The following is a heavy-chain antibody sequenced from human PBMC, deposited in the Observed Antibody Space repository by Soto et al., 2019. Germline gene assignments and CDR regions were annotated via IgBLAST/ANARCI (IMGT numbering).Heavy chain of an antibody. J-gene: IGHJ6*02. CDR3: ASITMVRGVIHGYYYGMDV. V-gene: IGHV1-69*13. D-gene: IGHD3-10*01. Sequence: SVKVCCKASGGTFSSYAISWVRQAPGQGLEWMGGIIPIFGTANYAQKFQGRVTITADESTSTAYMELSSLRSEDTAVYYCASITMVRGVIHGYYYGMDVWGQGTTVTVSS. CDR2: IIPIFGTA. CDR1: GGTFSSYA.